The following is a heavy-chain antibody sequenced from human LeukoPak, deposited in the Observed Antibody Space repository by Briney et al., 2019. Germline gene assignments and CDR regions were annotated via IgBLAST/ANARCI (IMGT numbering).Heavy chain of an antibody. Sequence: SETLSLTCTVSDYSISSGYYWGWIRQPPGKGLEWIGNIYHRGGTNYNPSLESRVTISVDTSKNHFSLELSSVTAADTAVYYCARMCSGSSCPFDRWGQGTLVTVSS. J-gene: IGHJ4*02. V-gene: IGHV4-38-2*02. CDR2: IYHRGGT. CDR1: DYSISSGYY. D-gene: IGHD2-2*01. CDR3: ARMCSGSSCPFDR.